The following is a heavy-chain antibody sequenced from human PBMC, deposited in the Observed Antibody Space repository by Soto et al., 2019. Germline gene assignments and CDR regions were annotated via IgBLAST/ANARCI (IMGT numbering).Heavy chain of an antibody. Sequence: SETLSLTCSVSGGSISSYYWSWIRQPPGKGLEWIGYIYYSGSTNYNPSLKSRVTISVDTSKNQFSLKLSSVTAADTAVYYCAKVSSSWYAGFFDLWGQGTLVTVPS. J-gene: IGHJ4*02. V-gene: IGHV4-59*01. D-gene: IGHD6-13*01. CDR1: GGSISSYY. CDR3: AKVSSSWYAGFFDL. CDR2: IYYSGST.